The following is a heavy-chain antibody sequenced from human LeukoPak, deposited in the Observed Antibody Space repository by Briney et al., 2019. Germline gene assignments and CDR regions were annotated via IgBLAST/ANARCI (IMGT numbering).Heavy chain of an antibody. CDR3: ARLAGSSIAAQRRNAFDI. Sequence: GESLEISCKGSGYSFTSYWIGWVRQMPGKGLEWMGIIYPGDSDTRYSPSFQGQVTISADKSISTAYLQWSSLKASDTAMYYCARLAGSSIAAQRRNAFDIWGQGTMVTVSS. CDR1: GYSFTSYW. D-gene: IGHD6-6*01. V-gene: IGHV5-51*01. J-gene: IGHJ3*02. CDR2: IYPGDSDT.